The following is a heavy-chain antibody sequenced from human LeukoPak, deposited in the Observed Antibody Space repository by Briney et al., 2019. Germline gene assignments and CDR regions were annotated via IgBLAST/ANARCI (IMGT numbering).Heavy chain of an antibody. CDR3: ARDRPTGASRLFVVQ. CDR2: MSSGSRYI. CDR1: GFTFSSYS. D-gene: IGHD3-3*01. J-gene: IGHJ4*02. V-gene: IGHV3-21*01. Sequence: GGSLRLSCAASGFTFSSYSMTWVRQAPGKGLERISSMSSGSRYIYYADSVRGRFTISRDNAKNSLSLPMNSLRAEDTAVYYCARDRPTGASRLFVVQWGQGTLVTVSS.